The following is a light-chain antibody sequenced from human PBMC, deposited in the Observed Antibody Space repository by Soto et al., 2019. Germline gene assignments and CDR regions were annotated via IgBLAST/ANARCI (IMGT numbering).Light chain of an antibody. CDR2: WAS. V-gene: IGKV4-1*01. CDR3: QQYYSSWT. J-gene: IGKJ1*01. Sequence: DIVMTQSPVSLAVSLGERATINCKSSQSLLYNSNNNNFLAWYQQKPGQPPKLLIYWASTRESGVPDRFSGSGSGTDFTLTISSLQAEDVAVYYCQQYYSSWTFGQGTKVDIK. CDR1: QSLLYNSNNNNF.